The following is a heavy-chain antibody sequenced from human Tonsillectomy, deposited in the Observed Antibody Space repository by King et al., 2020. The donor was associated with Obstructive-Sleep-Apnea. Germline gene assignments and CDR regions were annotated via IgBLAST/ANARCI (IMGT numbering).Heavy chain of an antibody. V-gene: IGHV3-11*06. Sequence: VQLVESGGGLVKPGESLRLSCAASGFVFSDYYMDWIRRAPGKGLEWISYVSSSSSHINYADSVKGRFTISRDNANNALYLEMSSLRAEDTAVYYCARGSSWNYELFDYWGQGALVTVSS. D-gene: IGHD1-7*01. CDR2: VSSSSSHI. CDR3: ARGSSWNYELFDY. CDR1: GFVFSDYY. J-gene: IGHJ4*02.